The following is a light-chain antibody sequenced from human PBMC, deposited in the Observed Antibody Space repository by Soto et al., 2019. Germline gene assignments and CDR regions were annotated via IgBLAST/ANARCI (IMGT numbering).Light chain of an antibody. V-gene: IGLV2-11*01. Sequence: QSALTQPRSVSGSPGQSVTISCTGTSSDVGGYNYVSWYQQHPGKAPKLMIYDVSKRPSGVPDRSSGSKSGNTASLTISGLQAEDEADYYCCSYAGSSPYVFGTGTKLTVL. J-gene: IGLJ1*01. CDR3: CSYAGSSPYV. CDR2: DVS. CDR1: SSDVGGYNY.